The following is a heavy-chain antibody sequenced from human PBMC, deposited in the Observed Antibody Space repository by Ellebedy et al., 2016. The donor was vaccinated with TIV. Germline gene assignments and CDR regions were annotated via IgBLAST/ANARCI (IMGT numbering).Heavy chain of an antibody. J-gene: IGHJ3*01. D-gene: IGHD4-17*01. CDR2: INQDGSEK. CDR1: GFTFSSYW. V-gene: IGHV3-7*01. Sequence: GESLKISCAAPGFTFSSYWMSWVRQAPGKGLEWVANINQDGSEKYFVDSVKGRFTISRDNAKNSLYLQMTGLGADDTAVYYCVTDGSYGDYRSPTHAFEFWGQGTMVTVSS. CDR3: VTDGSYGDYRSPTHAFEF.